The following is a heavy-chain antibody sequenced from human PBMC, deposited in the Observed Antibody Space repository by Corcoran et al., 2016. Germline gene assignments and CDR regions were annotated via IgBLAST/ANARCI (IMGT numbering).Heavy chain of an antibody. V-gene: IGHV1-69*06. CDR3: AGARAKRITIFGVVPKGFDY. Sequence: QVQLVQSGAEVKKPGSSVKVSCKASGGTFSSYAISWVRQAPRQGLEWMGGIIPIFGTANYAQKFQGRVTITADKSTSTAYMELSSLRSEDTAVDYCAGARAKRITIFGVVPKGFDYWGQGTLVTVSS. CDR2: IIPIFGTA. J-gene: IGHJ4*02. CDR1: GGTFSSYA. D-gene: IGHD3-3*01.